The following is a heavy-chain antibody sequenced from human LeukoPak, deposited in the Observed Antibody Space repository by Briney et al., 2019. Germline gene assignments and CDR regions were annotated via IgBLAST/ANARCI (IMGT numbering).Heavy chain of an antibody. Sequence: PGRSLRLSCAASGFTFSSYAMHWVRQAPGKGLEWVAVISYDGSNKYYADSVKGRFTISRDNSKNTLYLQMNSLRAEDTALYYCAKDRPQYCSSVSCYVFDYWGQGTLVTVSS. CDR2: ISYDGSNK. D-gene: IGHD2-2*01. CDR3: AKDRPQYCSSVSCYVFDY. J-gene: IGHJ4*02. V-gene: IGHV3-30-3*02. CDR1: GFTFSSYA.